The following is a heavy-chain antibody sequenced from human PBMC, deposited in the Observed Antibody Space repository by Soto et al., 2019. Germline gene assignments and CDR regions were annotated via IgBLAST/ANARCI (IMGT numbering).Heavy chain of an antibody. D-gene: IGHD3-10*01. Sequence: DTLSLTCTVSGGSISSYYWSWIRQPPGKGLEWIGYIYYSGSTNYNPSLKSRVTISVDTSKNQFSLKLSSVTAADTAVYYCARRAYYYGSGSYNYYYGMDVWGQGTTVTVSS. J-gene: IGHJ6*02. V-gene: IGHV4-59*01. CDR3: ARRAYYYGSGSYNYYYGMDV. CDR2: IYYSGST. CDR1: GGSISSYY.